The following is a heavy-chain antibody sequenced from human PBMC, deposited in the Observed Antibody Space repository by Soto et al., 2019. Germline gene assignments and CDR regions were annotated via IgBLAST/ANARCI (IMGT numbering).Heavy chain of an antibody. CDR2: INHSGST. J-gene: IGHJ5*02. CDR1: GGSFSGYY. V-gene: IGHV4-34*01. CDR3: ARGPWNDVNWFDP. D-gene: IGHD1-1*01. Sequence: QVQLQQWGAGLLKPSETLSLTCAVYGGSFSGYYWSWIRQPPGKGLEWIGEINHSGSTNYNPSLKSRVTISVDTSKNQFSLELSSVTAADTAVYYCARGPWNDVNWFDPWGQGTLVTVSS.